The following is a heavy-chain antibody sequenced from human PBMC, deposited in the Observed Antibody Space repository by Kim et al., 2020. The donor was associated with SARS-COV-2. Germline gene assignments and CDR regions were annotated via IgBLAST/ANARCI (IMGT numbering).Heavy chain of an antibody. CDR3: AKDLGHAVAGPLGAFDI. CDR1: GFTFSSYG. J-gene: IGHJ3*02. D-gene: IGHD6-19*01. Sequence: GGSLRLSCAASGFTFSSYGMHWVRQAPGKGLEWVAVISYDGSNKYYADSVKGRFTISRDNSKNTLYLQMNSLRAEDTAVYYCAKDLGHAVAGPLGAFDIWGQGTMVTVSS. CDR2: ISYDGSNK. V-gene: IGHV3-30*18.